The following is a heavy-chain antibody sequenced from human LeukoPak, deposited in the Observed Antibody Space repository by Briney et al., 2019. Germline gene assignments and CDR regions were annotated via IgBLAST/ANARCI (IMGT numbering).Heavy chain of an antibody. CDR1: GFTFSSYA. J-gene: IGHJ5*02. V-gene: IGHV3-23*01. CDR3: APTLDYYDSRENWFDP. D-gene: IGHD3-22*01. CDR2: ISGSGGST. Sequence: GGSLRLSCAASGFTFSSYAMSWVRQAPGKGLEWVSAISGSGGSTYYADSVKGRFTISRDNSKNTLYLQMDSLRAEDTAVYYCAPTLDYYDSRENWFDPWGQGTLVTVSS.